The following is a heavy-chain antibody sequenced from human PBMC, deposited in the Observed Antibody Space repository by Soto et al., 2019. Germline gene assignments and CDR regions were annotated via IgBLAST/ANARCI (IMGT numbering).Heavy chain of an antibody. CDR1: GFTFSRHA. V-gene: IGHV3-23*01. CDR2: LSDSGGSI. J-gene: IGHJ4*02. CDR3: AKVSSSWYAGFFDL. Sequence: GGSLRLSCTASGFTFSRHAMTWVRQAPGKGLEWVSGLSDSGGSIYYADSVKGRFTISRDNSMNTLYLQMNTLRAEDTAVYYCAKVSSSWYAGFFDLWGQGNLVTVSS. D-gene: IGHD6-13*01.